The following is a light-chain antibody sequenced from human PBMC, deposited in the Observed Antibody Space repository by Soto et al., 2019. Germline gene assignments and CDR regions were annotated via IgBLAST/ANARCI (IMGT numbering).Light chain of an antibody. J-gene: IGLJ2*01. CDR3: QTWDTGVRV. Sequence: QPVLTQSPSASASLGASVKLTCTLSSGHGSHVIAWHQQQPERGPRYLMKVNSDGSHNKGDGIPDRFSGSSSGAERYLTISSLQSDDEADYYCQTWDTGVRVFGGGTKVTVL. CDR2: VNSDGSH. CDR1: SGHGSHV. V-gene: IGLV4-69*01.